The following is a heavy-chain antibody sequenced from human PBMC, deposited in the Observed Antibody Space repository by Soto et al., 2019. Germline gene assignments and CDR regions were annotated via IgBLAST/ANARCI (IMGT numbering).Heavy chain of an antibody. CDR1: GFTFSSLA. V-gene: IGHV3-23*01. D-gene: IGHD6-19*01. Sequence: LRLSCAASGFTFSSLAMGWVRQAPGKGLEWVSAIDYSGGIRYYADSVKGRFTISRDNSESTLYLQMNSLWPEDTAVYYCAKDATRTSGWYYFDYWGQGALVTVSS. CDR2: IDYSGGIR. CDR3: AKDATRTSGWYYFDY. J-gene: IGHJ4*02.